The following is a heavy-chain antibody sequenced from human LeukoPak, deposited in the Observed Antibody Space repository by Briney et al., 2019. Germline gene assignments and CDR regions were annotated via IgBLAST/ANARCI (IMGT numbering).Heavy chain of an antibody. CDR1: GGSISSSSFY. V-gene: IGHV4-61*02. Sequence: PSETLSLTCTVSGGSISSSSFYWNWIRQPAGKGLEWIGRIYTSGSTNYNPSLKSRVTMSIDTSKNQFSLDLNSVTAADTAVYYCARARYGSGSYHYMDVWGKGTTVTISS. CDR2: IYTSGST. D-gene: IGHD3-10*01. CDR3: ARARYGSGSYHYMDV. J-gene: IGHJ6*03.